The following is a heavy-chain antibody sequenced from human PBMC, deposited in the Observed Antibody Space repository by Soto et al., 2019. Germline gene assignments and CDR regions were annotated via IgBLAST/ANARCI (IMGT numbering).Heavy chain of an antibody. CDR2: IIPIPGIP. V-gene: IGHV1-69*02. Sequence: VQLVQSGAEVKQPGSSVKVSCKASRGTFSNYTISWVRQAPGQGLEWMGRIIPIPGIPNYAQKLQGRVTITADKSTSTVYMELNSLRSEDTAVYYCARPASTTIAAGDFDSWGQGTLVTVSS. CDR1: RGTFSNYT. J-gene: IGHJ4*02. CDR3: ARPASTTIAAGDFDS. D-gene: IGHD6-13*01.